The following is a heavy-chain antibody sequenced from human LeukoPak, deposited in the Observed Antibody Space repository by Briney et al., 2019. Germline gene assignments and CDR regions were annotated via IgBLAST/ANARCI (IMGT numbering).Heavy chain of an antibody. V-gene: IGHV1-2*02. CDR2: INPNSGVS. J-gene: IGHJ4*02. CDR1: GYTFTSSY. Sequence: ASVKVSCKASGYTFTSSYLHWVRQAPGQGLEWMGWINPNSGVSNYAQRFRGRVTMTRGTSISTAYMELSRLTSDDTAVYYCARVKGRVFGVITTKERYFDYWGQGTLVTVSS. D-gene: IGHD3-3*01. CDR3: ARVKGRVFGVITTKERYFDY.